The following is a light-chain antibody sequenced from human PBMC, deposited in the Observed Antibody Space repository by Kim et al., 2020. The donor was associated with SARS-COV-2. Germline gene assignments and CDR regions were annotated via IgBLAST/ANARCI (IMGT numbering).Light chain of an antibody. V-gene: IGLV2-11*01. CDR1: SNDIGGYNS. CDR3: CSYAGSYTLV. Sequence: GQSVTIPCTGTSNDIGGYNSVSWFQQYPGKAPKLMIYDVRQRPSGVPDRFSGSKSGNTASLTISGLQAEDEADYYCCSYAGSYTLVFGGGTQVTVL. CDR2: DVR. J-gene: IGLJ3*02.